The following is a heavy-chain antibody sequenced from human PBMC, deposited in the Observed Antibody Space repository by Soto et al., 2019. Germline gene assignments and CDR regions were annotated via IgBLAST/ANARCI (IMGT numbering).Heavy chain of an antibody. D-gene: IGHD1-26*01. V-gene: IGHV5-51*01. Sequence: GESLKISCKGSVYSFTSCWIGWVRQMPGKGLEWMGIIYPGDSDTRYSPSFQGQVTISAGKSISTAYLQWSSLKASDTAMYYCAIHGDSGSYPFDYWGQGTLVTVSS. CDR3: AIHGDSGSYPFDY. CDR1: VYSFTSCW. CDR2: IYPGDSDT. J-gene: IGHJ4*02.